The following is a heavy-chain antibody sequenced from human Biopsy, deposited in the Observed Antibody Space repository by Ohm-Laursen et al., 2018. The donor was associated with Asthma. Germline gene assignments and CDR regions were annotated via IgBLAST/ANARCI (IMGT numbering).Heavy chain of an antibody. J-gene: IGHJ4*02. V-gene: IGHV3-30*05. Sequence: SLRLSCAASGFTFRTYGMHWVRQTPGKGLEWLSSISYDGHNQHYADSVKGRFTISRDNSKNTVSLEMNSLRRDDTAVYFCARATVAAAGNDWGQGTLVTISS. CDR3: ARATVAAAGND. CDR1: GFTFRTYG. CDR2: ISYDGHNQ. D-gene: IGHD6-13*01.